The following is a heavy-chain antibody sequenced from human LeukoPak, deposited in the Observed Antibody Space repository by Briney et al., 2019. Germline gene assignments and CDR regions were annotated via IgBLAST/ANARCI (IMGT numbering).Heavy chain of an antibody. CDR1: GYTFTSYG. D-gene: IGHD1-26*01. V-gene: IGHV1-18*01. Sequence: GASMKVSCKTSGYTFTSYGISWVRQAPGQGLEWMGWISADNGKTNYAQKLQGRVTMTTDTSTTTAYMELRSLRSDDTAVYYCARDRWETFDYWGQGTLVTVSS. CDR2: ISADNGKT. CDR3: ARDRWETFDY. J-gene: IGHJ4*02.